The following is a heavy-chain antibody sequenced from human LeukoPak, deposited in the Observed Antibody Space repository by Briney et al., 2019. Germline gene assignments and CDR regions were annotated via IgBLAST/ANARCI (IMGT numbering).Heavy chain of an antibody. D-gene: IGHD2-2*01. CDR3: ARHDQVSTSSPKFNDAFDI. CDR1: GGSISSGGYY. CDR2: IYHSGST. Sequence: SQTLSLTCTVSGGSISSGGYYWSWIRQPPGKGLEWIGYIYHSGSTYYNPSLKSRVTISVDTSKNQFSLKLSSVTAADTAVYYCARHDQVSTSSPKFNDAFDIWGQGTMVTVSS. J-gene: IGHJ3*02. V-gene: IGHV4-30-2*02.